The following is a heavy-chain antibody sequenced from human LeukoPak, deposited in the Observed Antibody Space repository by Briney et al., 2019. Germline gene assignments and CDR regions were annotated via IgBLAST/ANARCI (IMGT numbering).Heavy chain of an antibody. Sequence: PGGSLRLSCAASGFIFSTIAMHWVRKAPGKRLEWVAVIWDDGNNKRYANSVNGRFTISRDNSENTLYLQMNGLTAEDTAMYYCARDSYQDYYGRFDPWGQGTLVIVSS. CDR2: IWDDGNNK. CDR3: ARDSYQDYYGRFDP. J-gene: IGHJ5*02. V-gene: IGHV3-33*01. CDR1: GFIFSTIA. D-gene: IGHD3-10*01.